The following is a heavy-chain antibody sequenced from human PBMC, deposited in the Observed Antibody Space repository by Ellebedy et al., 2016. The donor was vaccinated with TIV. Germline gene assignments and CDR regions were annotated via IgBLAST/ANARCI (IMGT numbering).Heavy chain of an antibody. CDR1: VYTFVGYY. CDR2: INPKNGDV. CDR3: ARSAGSRGAMLTTY. J-gene: IGHJ4*02. D-gene: IGHD4-11*01. Sequence: ASVKVSXXASVYTFVGYYIHWMRQAPGKGLQWMGWINPKNGDVNYAQNFQGRVTITRDTSVTTAYMELLRLTSDDTAVYYCARSAGSRGAMLTTYWGQGTLVTVSS. V-gene: IGHV1-2*02.